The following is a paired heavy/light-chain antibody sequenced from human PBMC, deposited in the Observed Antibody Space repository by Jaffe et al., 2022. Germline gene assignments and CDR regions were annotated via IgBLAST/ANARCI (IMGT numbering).Heavy chain of an antibody. J-gene: IGHJ3*02. CDR2: IRFDGTNK. Sequence: QVQLVESGGGVVQPGGSLRLSCAASGFPFSGYGMHWVRQAPGKGLEWVAFIRFDGTNKYYADSVKGRFTISRDNSKNTLDLQMNSLRAEDTAVYYCAKWGSWKGAFDIWGQGTMVTVSS. CDR1: GFPFSGYG. CDR3: AKWGSWKGAFDI. V-gene: IGHV3-30*02. D-gene: IGHD1-1*01.
Light chain of an antibody. V-gene: IGLV1-44*01. CDR3: AAWDDSLNGVV. CDR2: TNN. J-gene: IGLJ2*01. Sequence: QSVLTQPPSASGTPGQRVTISCSGSSSNIGSNTVNWYQQLPGTAPKLLIYTNNQRPSGVPDRFSGSKSGTSASLAISGLQSEDEADYYCAAWDDSLNGVVFGGGTKLTVL. CDR1: SSNIGSNT.